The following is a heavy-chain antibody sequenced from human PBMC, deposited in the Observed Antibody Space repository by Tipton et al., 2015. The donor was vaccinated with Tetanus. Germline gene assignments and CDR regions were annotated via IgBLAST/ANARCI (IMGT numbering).Heavy chain of an antibody. Sequence: SLRLSCAASGFTFSSYGMHWVRQAPGKGLEWVAVIWYDGSNKYYADSVKGRFTVSRDNSKKILYLDMNGLRAEDTAVYYCAKGDGSYPFDYWGQGTLVTVSS. V-gene: IGHV3-33*03. CDR1: GFTFSSYG. J-gene: IGHJ4*02. D-gene: IGHD1-26*01. CDR2: IWYDGSNK. CDR3: AKGDGSYPFDY.